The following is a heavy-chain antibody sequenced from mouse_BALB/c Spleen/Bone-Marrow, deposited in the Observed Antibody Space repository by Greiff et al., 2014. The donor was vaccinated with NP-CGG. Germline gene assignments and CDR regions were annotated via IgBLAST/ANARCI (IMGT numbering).Heavy chain of an antibody. J-gene: IGHJ4*01. CDR2: IDPANGNT. CDR3: ARGLLQYYYAMDY. D-gene: IGHD2-3*01. Sequence: VQLQQSGAELVKPGASVKLSCTASGFNIKDTYMHWVKQRPEQGLEWIGRIDPANGNTKYDPKFQGKATITADTSSNTAYLQLNSLTSEDTAVYYCARGLLQYYYAMDYWGQGTSVTVSS. V-gene: IGHV14-3*02. CDR1: GFNIKDTY.